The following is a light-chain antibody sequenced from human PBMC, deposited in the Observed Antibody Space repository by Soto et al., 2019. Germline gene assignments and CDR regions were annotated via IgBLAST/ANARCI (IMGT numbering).Light chain of an antibody. CDR1: QGIAPY. Sequence: DVQMTQSPSSLSASVGDRVTITCRASQGIAPYLAWFQQKPGKVPKLLIYAASTLQSGVPSRFSDSGSGTDFTLTISSLQPEDVATYYCQKYNSAPLTFGGGTKGEIK. J-gene: IGKJ4*01. CDR2: AAS. CDR3: QKYNSAPLT. V-gene: IGKV1-27*01.